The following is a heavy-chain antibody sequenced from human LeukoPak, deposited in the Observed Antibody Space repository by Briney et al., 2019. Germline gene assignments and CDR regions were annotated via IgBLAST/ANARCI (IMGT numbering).Heavy chain of an antibody. CDR3: AKGSGYSYGYPNWFDP. D-gene: IGHD5-18*01. V-gene: IGHV3-21*01. Sequence: GGSLRLSCAASGFTFSSYSMNWVRQAPGKGLEWVSSISSSSSYIYYADSVKGRFTISRDNSKNTLYLQMNSLRAEDTAVYYCAKGSGYSYGYPNWFDPWGQGTLVTVSS. CDR1: GFTFSSYS. CDR2: ISSSSSYI. J-gene: IGHJ5*02.